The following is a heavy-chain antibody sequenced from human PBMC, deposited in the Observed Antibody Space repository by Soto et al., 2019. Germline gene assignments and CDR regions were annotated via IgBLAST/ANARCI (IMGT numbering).Heavy chain of an antibody. CDR2: ISYGGST. CDR1: GGSINSGGYC. D-gene: IGHD5-18*01. V-gene: IGHV4-31*03. J-gene: IGHJ4*02. Sequence: QVQLQESGPGLVKPSQTLSLTCTVSGGSINSGGYCWGWISQHPGKGLDWIGCISYGGSTSYNPSLKSRVTITVDTAKNQFSLKLTSVTAADTAVYYCSRGILVWGQGALITVSS. CDR3: SRGILV.